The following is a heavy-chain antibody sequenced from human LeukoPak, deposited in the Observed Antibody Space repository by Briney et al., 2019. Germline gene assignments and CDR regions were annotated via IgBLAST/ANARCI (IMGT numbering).Heavy chain of an antibody. D-gene: IGHD3-10*01. V-gene: IGHV4-39*07. CDR3: ARGRNGSGSSKGPFDY. Sequence: SETLSLTCTVSGGSITSTSYYWGWIRQPPGKGLEWIGSLYYSGSTYYNPSLRSRVTISVDTSKNQFSLKLSSVTAADTAVYYCARGRNGSGSSKGPFDYWGQGTLVTVSS. CDR2: LYYSGST. CDR1: GGSITSTSYY. J-gene: IGHJ4*02.